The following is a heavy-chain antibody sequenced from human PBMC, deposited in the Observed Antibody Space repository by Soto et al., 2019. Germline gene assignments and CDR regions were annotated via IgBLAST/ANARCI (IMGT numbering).Heavy chain of an antibody. V-gene: IGHV3-30-3*01. CDR1: GFNFSSYG. Sequence: GGSLRLSCAAAGFNFSSYGMHWVRQAPGKGLEWVAVISYDGSNKYYADSVKGRFTISRDNSKNTLYLQMNSLRAEDTAVYYCARDSPVWSGYTYYFDYWGQGTLVTVSS. CDR3: ARDSPVWSGYTYYFDY. D-gene: IGHD3-3*01. CDR2: ISYDGSNK. J-gene: IGHJ4*02.